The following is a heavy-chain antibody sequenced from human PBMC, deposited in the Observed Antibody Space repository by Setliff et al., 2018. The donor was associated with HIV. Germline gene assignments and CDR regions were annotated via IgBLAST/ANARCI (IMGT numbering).Heavy chain of an antibody. Sequence: SETLSLTCTVSGGSVSSSDYYWNWIRQPPGKGLEWIGHIHYSVNTYYNPSLKSRVLISVDTSKNQFSLRLSSVTAADTAVYYCVRDDYGYNGKGFDYWGPGTLVTVSS. CDR3: VRDDYGYNGKGFDY. CDR2: IHYSVNT. V-gene: IGHV4-30-4*01. D-gene: IGHD4-17*01. J-gene: IGHJ4*02. CDR1: GGSVSSSDYY.